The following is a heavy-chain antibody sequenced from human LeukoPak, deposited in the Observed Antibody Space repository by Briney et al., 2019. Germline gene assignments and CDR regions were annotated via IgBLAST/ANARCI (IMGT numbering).Heavy chain of an antibody. J-gene: IGHJ4*02. D-gene: IGHD2-2*01. Sequence: GGSLRLSCAVSGITFSTYAMSWVRQAPGRGLEWVSGISSGAGSTYYADSVKGRFTISRDTSKSTLYLQMNSLRAEDTAIYYCANMPDWGQGILATVSS. V-gene: IGHV3-23*01. CDR3: ANMPD. CDR2: ISSGAGST. CDR1: GITFSTYA.